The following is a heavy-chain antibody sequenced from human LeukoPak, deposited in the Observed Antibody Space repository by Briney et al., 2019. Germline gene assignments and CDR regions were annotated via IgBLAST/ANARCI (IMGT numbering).Heavy chain of an antibody. J-gene: IGHJ4*02. CDR2: ISGSGGST. CDR1: GFTFSSFA. Sequence: GGSLRLSCAASGFTFSSFAMSWVRQAPGKGLEWVSAISGSGGSTYYADSVKGRFTISRDNSKNTLYLQMNSLRAEDTAVYYCAEASLRFLEWANFDYWGQGTLVTVSS. CDR3: AEASLRFLEWANFDY. D-gene: IGHD3-3*01. V-gene: IGHV3-23*01.